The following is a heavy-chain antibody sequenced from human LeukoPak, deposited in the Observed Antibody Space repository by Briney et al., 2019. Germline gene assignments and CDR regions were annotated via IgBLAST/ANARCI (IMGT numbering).Heavy chain of an antibody. CDR3: GRDPNGDYVAAVEF. CDR2: IRGGGAAT. D-gene: IGHD4-17*01. V-gene: IGHV3-23*01. Sequence: GGSLRLSCAASGFTFSSFAMTWVRQSPGKGLEWVSSIRGGGAATGNADSARGRFIIFRDNSKNTLYRQTNSLRAEASAVYFCGRDPNGDYVAAVEFWGQGTLVTVSS. J-gene: IGHJ3*01. CDR1: GFTFSSFA.